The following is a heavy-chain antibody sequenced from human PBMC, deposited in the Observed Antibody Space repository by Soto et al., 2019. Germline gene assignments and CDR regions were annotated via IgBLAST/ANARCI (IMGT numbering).Heavy chain of an antibody. CDR2: TYYRTRWYY. CDR3: AGTTTHYWYYMDV. J-gene: IGHJ6*03. Sequence: SPTVSLTCVISGESFSSNMAAWNWFRQSPSRGLEWLGRTYYRTRWYYDYAVSVRSRITVNPDTSKNQFSLQLTSVTPEDTAVYYCAGTTTHYWYYMDVWGKGTTVTVSS. D-gene: IGHD1-7*01. V-gene: IGHV6-1*01. CDR1: GESFSSNMAA.